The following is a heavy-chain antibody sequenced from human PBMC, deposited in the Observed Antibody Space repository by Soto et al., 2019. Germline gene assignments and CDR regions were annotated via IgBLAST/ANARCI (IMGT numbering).Heavy chain of an antibody. Sequence: GGSLRLSCAGSGFTFSRYWMHWVRQVPGKGLVWVANIVSDGSRTTYADSVKGRFTISRDNAKNTLYLQMNSLRDEDTAVYYCAREETYYDFWSGFSRPYGMDVWGQGTTVTVSS. CDR3: AREETYYDFWSGFSRPYGMDV. CDR2: IVSDGSRT. J-gene: IGHJ6*02. CDR1: GFTFSRYW. V-gene: IGHV3-74*01. D-gene: IGHD3-3*01.